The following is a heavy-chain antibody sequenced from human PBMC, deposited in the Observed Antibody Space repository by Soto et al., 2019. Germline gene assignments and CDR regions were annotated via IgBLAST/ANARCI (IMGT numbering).Heavy chain of an antibody. Sequence: SETLSLTCTVSGGSISSYYWSWIRQPPGKGLEWIGYVSYIGSTNYNPSLKSRVTISVDTSKNQFSLKLSSVTAADTAVYYCARVGLINGNTYYYYGMDVWGQGTTVTVSS. J-gene: IGHJ6*02. CDR2: VSYIGST. CDR3: ARVGLINGNTYYYYGMDV. CDR1: GGSISSYY. D-gene: IGHD1-7*01. V-gene: IGHV4-59*01.